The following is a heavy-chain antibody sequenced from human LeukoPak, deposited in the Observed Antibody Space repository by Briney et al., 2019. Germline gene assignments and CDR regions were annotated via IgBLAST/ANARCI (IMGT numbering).Heavy chain of an antibody. CDR3: AKGSIAAAGTLFY. Sequence: GGSLRLSCAASGFTFSSYAMSWVRQAPGKGLEWVSVISASGGNTYYADSVKGRFTISRDNSKNTLYLQMNSLRAEDTAVYYCAKGSIAAAGTLFYWGQGTLVTVSS. V-gene: IGHV3-23*01. CDR2: ISASGGNT. D-gene: IGHD6-13*01. J-gene: IGHJ4*02. CDR1: GFTFSSYA.